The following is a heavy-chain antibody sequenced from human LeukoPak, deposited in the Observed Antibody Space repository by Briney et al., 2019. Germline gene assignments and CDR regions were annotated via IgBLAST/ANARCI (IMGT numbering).Heavy chain of an antibody. J-gene: IGHJ4*02. V-gene: IGHV4-38-2*01. CDR1: GYSISSGYY. Sequence: KPSETLSLTCAVSGYSISSGYYWGWIRRPPGKGLEWIGSIYHSGSTYYNPSLKSRVTISVDTSKNQFSLKLSSVTAADTAVYYCARQYCSSTSCLDDFDYWGQGTLVTVSS. D-gene: IGHD2-2*01. CDR2: IYHSGST. CDR3: ARQYCSSTSCLDDFDY.